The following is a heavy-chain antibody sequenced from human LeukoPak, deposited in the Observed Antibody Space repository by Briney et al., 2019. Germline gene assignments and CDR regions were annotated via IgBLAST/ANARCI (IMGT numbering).Heavy chain of an antibody. D-gene: IGHD6-13*01. CDR2: ISGIGGST. CDR1: LFTLSRAA. J-gene: IGHJ4*02. V-gene: IGHV3-23*01. Sequence: GGSPRLSCALSLFTLSRAAMRWVPRAPRPRGGWVSGISGIGGSTYCADAVKGRFTISRDNSRNTLYLQMNSPRAEDTAGNYCAILPGYSSGWYEVNYWGQGTLVTVSS. CDR3: AILPGYSSGWYEVNY.